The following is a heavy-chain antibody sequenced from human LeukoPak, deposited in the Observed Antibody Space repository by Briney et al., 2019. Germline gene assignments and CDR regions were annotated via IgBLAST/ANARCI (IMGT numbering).Heavy chain of an antibody. CDR3: ASSDFYYFDY. V-gene: IGHV4-34*01. D-gene: IGHD2/OR15-2a*01. CDR2: IYYTGST. J-gene: IGHJ4*02. Sequence: SETLSLTCAVSGGSFTGYYWTWVRQPPGKGLEWIGTIYYTGSTYYNPSLKSRVTISVDTSKNQFSLKLTSVTAADTAVYYCASSDFYYFDYWGQGTLVTVSS. CDR1: GGSFTGYY.